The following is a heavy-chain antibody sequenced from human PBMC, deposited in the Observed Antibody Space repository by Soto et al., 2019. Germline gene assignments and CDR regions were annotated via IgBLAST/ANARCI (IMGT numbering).Heavy chain of an antibody. J-gene: IGHJ4*02. CDR2: IYYSGST. V-gene: IGHV4-39*01. Sequence: PSETLSLTCPFSGFSITSSYYWGWIRQPPGKGLEWIGSIYYSGSTYYNPSLKSRVTISVDTSKNQFSLKLSSVTAADTAVYYCATIPATTILTDYWGQGTLVTVSS. CDR3: ATIPATTILTDY. D-gene: IGHD2-2*02. CDR1: GFSITSSYY.